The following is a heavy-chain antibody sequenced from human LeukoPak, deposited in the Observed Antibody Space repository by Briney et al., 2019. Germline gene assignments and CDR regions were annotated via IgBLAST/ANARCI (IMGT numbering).Heavy chain of an antibody. CDR1: GGSISSYY. CDR2: IYYSGST. J-gene: IGHJ3*02. V-gene: IGHV4-59*01. Sequence: TSETLSLTCTVSGGSISSYYWSWIRQPPGKGLEWIGYIYYSGSTNYNPSLKSRVTISVDTSKNQFSLKLSSVTAADTAVYYCARAGADAFDIWGQGTMVTVSS. CDR3: ARAGADAFDI.